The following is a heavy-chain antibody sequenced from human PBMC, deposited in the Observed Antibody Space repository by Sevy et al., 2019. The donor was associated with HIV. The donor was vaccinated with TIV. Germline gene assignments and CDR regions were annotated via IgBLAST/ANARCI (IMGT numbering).Heavy chain of an antibody. J-gene: IGHJ4*02. CDR1: GFTFSSYA. Sequence: GGSLRLSCGVSGFTFSSYAMTWVRQPPGKGLEWVSIISGSGATTSYADSVKGRFTISRDNSKNALYLQMNSLRAEDTAVYYCATLRSGVLKPTYYFDSWGQGTLVTVSS. CDR2: ISGSGATT. CDR3: ATLRSGVLKPTYYFDS. D-gene: IGHD3-10*01. V-gene: IGHV3-23*01.